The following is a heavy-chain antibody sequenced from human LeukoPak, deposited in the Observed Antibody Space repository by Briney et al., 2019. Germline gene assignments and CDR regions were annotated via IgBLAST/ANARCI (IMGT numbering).Heavy chain of an antibody. CDR3: AKDRGVVVVAATKIDY. Sequence: GGSLRLSCAASGFTFSSYGMHWVRQAPGKGLEWVAVISYDGSNKYYADSVKGRFTISRDNSKNTLYLQMNSLRAEDTAVYYCAKDRGVVVVAATKIDYWGQGTLVTVSS. D-gene: IGHD2-15*01. V-gene: IGHV3-30*18. CDR2: ISYDGSNK. J-gene: IGHJ4*02. CDR1: GFTFSSYG.